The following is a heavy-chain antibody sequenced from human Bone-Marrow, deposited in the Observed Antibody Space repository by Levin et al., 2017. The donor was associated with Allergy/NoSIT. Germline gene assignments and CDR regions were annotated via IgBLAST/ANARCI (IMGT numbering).Heavy chain of an antibody. CDR2: IYPNDSET. D-gene: IGHD4-17*01. V-gene: IGHV5-51*01. CDR3: ARVYGDYVGSYFDY. Sequence: GESLKISCKGSGYSFTSYWIGWVRQMPGKGLEWMGIIYPNDSETRYSPSFQGQVTISADKSSRTAYLQWRSLKASDTAMYYCARVYGDYVGSYFDYWGQGTLVTVSS. CDR1: GYSFTSYW. J-gene: IGHJ4*02.